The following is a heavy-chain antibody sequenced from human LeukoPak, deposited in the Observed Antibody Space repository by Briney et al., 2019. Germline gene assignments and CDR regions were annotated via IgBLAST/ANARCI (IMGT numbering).Heavy chain of an antibody. CDR2: IYYSGST. V-gene: IGHV4-61*01. D-gene: IGHD3-16*02. CDR3: ASLYDYVWGSYRENAFDI. CDR1: GGSVSSGSYY. J-gene: IGHJ3*02. Sequence: SETLSLTCTVSGGSVSSGSYYWSWIRQPPGTGLEWIGYIYYSGSTNYNPSLKSRVTISVDTSKSQFSLKLSSVTAADTAVYYCASLYDYVWGSYRENAFDIWGQGTMVTVSS.